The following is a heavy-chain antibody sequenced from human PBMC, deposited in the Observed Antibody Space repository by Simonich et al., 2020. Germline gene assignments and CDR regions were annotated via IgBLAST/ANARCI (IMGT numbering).Heavy chain of an antibody. V-gene: IGHV3-74*01. CDR1: GFTFSSYW. D-gene: IGHD4-4*01. J-gene: IGHJ3*02. CDR2: INSDVSRP. CDR3: ARDYSNYDAFDI. Sequence: EVQLVESGGGLVQPGGSLRLSCAASGFTFSSYWMHWVRQAPGKGRVWVSRINSDVSRPSYADSVKGLFTISRDNAKNTLYLKMNSLRAEDTAVYYCARDYSNYDAFDIWGQGTMVTVSS.